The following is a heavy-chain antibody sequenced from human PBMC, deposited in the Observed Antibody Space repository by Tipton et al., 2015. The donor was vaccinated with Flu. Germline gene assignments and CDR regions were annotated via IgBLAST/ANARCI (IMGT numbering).Heavy chain of an antibody. V-gene: IGHV3-23*01. CDR2: VSGGGRTT. Sequence: SLRLSCAASGFPFSDHCMGWIRQAPGKGLERVSAVSGGGRTTYFADSVKGRFTISRDNIKNTLYLQMNSLRAEDTAVYYCAKVIPELVAGLDDWGQGALVTVSS. CDR1: GFPFSDHC. D-gene: IGHD6-19*01. CDR3: AKVIPELVAGLDD. J-gene: IGHJ4*02.